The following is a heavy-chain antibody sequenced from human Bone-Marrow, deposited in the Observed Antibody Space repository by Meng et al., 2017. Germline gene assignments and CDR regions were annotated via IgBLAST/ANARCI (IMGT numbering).Heavy chain of an antibody. D-gene: IGHD6-19*01. V-gene: IGHV3-9*01. Sequence: SLKISCAASGFTFDDYAMHWVRQAPGKGLEWVSGISWNSGSIDYADSVKGRFTISRDNAKNSLYLQMNSLRAEDTALYYCAKVAVAGDYFDYWGQGTLVTVSS. J-gene: IGHJ4*02. CDR1: GFTFDDYA. CDR3: AKVAVAGDYFDY. CDR2: ISWNSGSI.